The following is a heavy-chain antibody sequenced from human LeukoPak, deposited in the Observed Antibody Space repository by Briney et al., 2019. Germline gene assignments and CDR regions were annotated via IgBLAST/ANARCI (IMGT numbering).Heavy chain of an antibody. CDR2: INSDGSST. D-gene: IGHD3-22*01. J-gene: IGHJ3*02. V-gene: IGHV3-74*01. CDR3: ASFNYYDSSGYPSGHDAFDI. CDR1: GFTFSSYW. Sequence: GGSLRLSCAASGFTFSSYWMHWVRQAPGKGLVWVSRINSDGSSTSYADSVKGRFTISRDNAKNTLYLQMNSLRAEDTAVYYCASFNYYDSSGYPSGHDAFDIWGQGTMVTVSS.